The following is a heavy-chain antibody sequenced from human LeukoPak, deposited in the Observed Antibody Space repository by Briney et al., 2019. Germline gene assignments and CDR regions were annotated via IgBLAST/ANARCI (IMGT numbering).Heavy chain of an antibody. CDR3: AKDRDYGFFARSDWFDP. CDR2: ISGSGGST. CDR1: GFTFSSYW. Sequence: GGSLRLSCGASGFTFSSYWMHWVRQAPGKGLEWVPAISGSGGSTYYADSVKGRFTISRDNSKNTLYLQMNSLRAEDTAVYYCAKDRDYGFFARSDWFDPWGQGTLVTVSS. D-gene: IGHD4-17*01. V-gene: IGHV3-23*01. J-gene: IGHJ5*02.